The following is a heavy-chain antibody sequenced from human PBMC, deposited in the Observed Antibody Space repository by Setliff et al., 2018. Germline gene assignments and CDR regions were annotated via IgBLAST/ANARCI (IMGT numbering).Heavy chain of an antibody. CDR2: INPGNGNT. D-gene: IGHD3-10*01. V-gene: IGHV1-3*01. Sequence: ASVKVSCKASGYTFTTYDLHWVRQAPGQRPEWMGWINPGNGNTKYSPKFQDRVTISRATSASTGYMELTSLTSEDTAVYYCARDGQYYGSVFYSTRYYYSYGLDVWGQGTTVTVSS. J-gene: IGHJ6*02. CDR1: GYTFTTYD. CDR3: ARDGQYYGSVFYSTRYYYSYGLDV.